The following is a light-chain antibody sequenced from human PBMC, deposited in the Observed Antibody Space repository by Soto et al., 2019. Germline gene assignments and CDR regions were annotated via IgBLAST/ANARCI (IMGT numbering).Light chain of an antibody. V-gene: IGKV3-11*01. J-gene: IGKJ3*01. CDR1: QSVNSY. CDR3: QQRSDWPPFT. CDR2: DAS. Sequence: EIVFTQSPATLSLSPGERATLSCRASQSVNSYLAWYQQKPGQAPRLLIYDASNRATGIPARFSGSGSGTDFTLTISSLXPEDFAVYYCQQRSDWPPFTFGPGTKVDIK.